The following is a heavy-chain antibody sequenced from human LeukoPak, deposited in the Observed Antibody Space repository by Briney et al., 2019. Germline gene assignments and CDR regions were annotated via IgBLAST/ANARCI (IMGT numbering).Heavy chain of an antibody. CDR1: GFSFGDYT. D-gene: IGHD2-2*01. CDR3: ARDWGGYCSSTSCYSHMDV. V-gene: IGHV3-21*01. CDR2: IISTGSYI. J-gene: IGHJ6*03. Sequence: GGSVRLSCAASGFSFGDYTMNWVRQAPGKGLEWVSSIISTGSYIHYADSVKGRFTISRDNAKNSLYLQMNSLRAEDTAVFYCARDWGGYCSSTSCYSHMDVWGKGTTVTVSS.